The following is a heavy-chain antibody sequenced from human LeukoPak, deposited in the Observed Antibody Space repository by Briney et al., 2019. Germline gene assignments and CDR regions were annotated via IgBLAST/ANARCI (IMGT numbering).Heavy chain of an antibody. J-gene: IGHJ4*02. CDR1: GYTFTSYY. CDR3: ARAPYYYDSSGLGIDY. Sequence: ASVKVSCKASGYTFTSYYMHWVRQAPGQGLEWMGIINPSGGSTSYAQKFQGRVTMTRDTSTSTVYMELSSLRSEDTAAYYCARAPYYYDSSGLGIDYWGQGTLATVSS. D-gene: IGHD3-22*01. CDR2: INPSGGST. V-gene: IGHV1-46*01.